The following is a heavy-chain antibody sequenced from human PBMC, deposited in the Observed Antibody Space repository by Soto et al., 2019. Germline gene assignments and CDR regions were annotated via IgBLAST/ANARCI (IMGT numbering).Heavy chain of an antibody. D-gene: IGHD6-19*01. CDR2: ITTTDGTT. Sequence: PGGSLRLSCAASGFTFSSYGMSWVRQAPGKGLEWVSAITTTDGTTYYADSVKGRFTISRDNSKNTLYLLMNSLRAEDTAVYYCAKGDAVAGTKVFFYWGQGTLVTVSS. V-gene: IGHV3-23*01. CDR3: AKGDAVAGTKVFFY. J-gene: IGHJ4*02. CDR1: GFTFSSYG.